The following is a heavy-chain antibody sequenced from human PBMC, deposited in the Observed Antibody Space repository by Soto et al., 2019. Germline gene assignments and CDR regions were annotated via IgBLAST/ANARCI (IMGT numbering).Heavy chain of an antibody. Sequence: PGGSLRLSCAASGFTFSDHSMDWVRQAPGKGLEWVGRIRNKASGYITEYAASVHDKFTISRDDSKSSLYLQMNSLKTEDTAIYYCTRDLTGDRVSYYWGRGTLVTAPQ. CDR2: IRNKASGYIT. J-gene: IGHJ4*02. CDR3: TRDLTGDRVSYY. CDR1: GFTFSDHS. D-gene: IGHD7-27*01. V-gene: IGHV3-72*01.